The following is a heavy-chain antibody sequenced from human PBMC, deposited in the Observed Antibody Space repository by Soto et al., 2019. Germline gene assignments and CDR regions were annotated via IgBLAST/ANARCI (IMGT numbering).Heavy chain of an antibody. CDR3: AAATTFLIDY. Sequence: QVQLQESGPGLVKPSQTLSLTCTVSGGSISSGGYYWSWIRQHPGKGLEWIGYIYYSGSTYYNPSLRSRVNISVDTYKNQFSLKLSSVTAADTAVYYCAAATTFLIDYWGQGTLVTVSS. D-gene: IGHD2-15*01. J-gene: IGHJ4*02. CDR1: GGSISSGGYY. V-gene: IGHV4-31*03. CDR2: IYYSGST.